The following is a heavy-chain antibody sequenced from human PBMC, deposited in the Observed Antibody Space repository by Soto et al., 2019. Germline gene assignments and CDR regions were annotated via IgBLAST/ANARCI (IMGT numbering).Heavy chain of an antibody. CDR1: EIIFSGYG. D-gene: IGHD6-25*01. J-gene: IGHJ4*02. CDR2: IRFDGSNI. V-gene: IGHV3-30*02. CDR3: AKFFAETGGSSGWPWSFHY. Sequence: GGSLRLSCAGSEIIFSGYGMHWVRQAPGKGLEWVAVIRFDGSNIHYADSVKGRFTISRDNSKNTLFLQMNSLRADDTAVYYCAKFFAETGGSSGWPWSFHYGGQGTLVTVSS.